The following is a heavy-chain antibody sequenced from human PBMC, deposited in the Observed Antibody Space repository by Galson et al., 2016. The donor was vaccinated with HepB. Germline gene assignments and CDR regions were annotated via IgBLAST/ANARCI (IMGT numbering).Heavy chain of an antibody. CDR2: ISPTSNDI. V-gene: IGHV3-11*06. D-gene: IGHD1-26*01. CDR3: ASPSGMFSCHTFDL. Sequence: SLRLSCAASGFTFSDYYMSWFRQAPGKGLEWVSYISPTSNDINFADSVVGRFSSSRDNANNSLYLQMNTLRSEDTAVYYCASPSGMFSCHTFDLWGQGTMVTVSS. CDR1: GFTFSDYY. J-gene: IGHJ3*01.